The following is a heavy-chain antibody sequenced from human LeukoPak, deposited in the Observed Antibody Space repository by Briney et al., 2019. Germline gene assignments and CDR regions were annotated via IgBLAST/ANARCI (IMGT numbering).Heavy chain of an antibody. CDR3: ASLGDSTYENAFDI. CDR2: ISSSSSYI. D-gene: IGHD3-22*01. V-gene: IGHV3-21*01. J-gene: IGHJ3*02. CDR1: GFTFSSYS. Sequence: GGSLRLSCAASGFTFSSYSMNWVRQAPGKGLEWVSSISSSSSYIYYADSVKGRFTISRDNAKNSLYLQMNSLRAEDTAVYYCASLGDSTYENAFDIWGRGTMVTVSS.